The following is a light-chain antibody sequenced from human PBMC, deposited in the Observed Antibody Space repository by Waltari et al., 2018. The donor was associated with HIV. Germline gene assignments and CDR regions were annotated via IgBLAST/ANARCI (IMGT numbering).Light chain of an antibody. CDR2: KDT. V-gene: IGLV1-47*01. Sequence: QSVLTQPPSASGTPGQRVPISCSGSSSNIQNDNVYWYKQTTGAAPRLLIYKDTPRPSGVPDRFTGSKSGTSASLAISGLRSEDEADYYCVGWDSRLSGYVFGTGTKVTVL. CDR1: SSNIQNDN. CDR3: VGWDSRLSGYV. J-gene: IGLJ1*01.